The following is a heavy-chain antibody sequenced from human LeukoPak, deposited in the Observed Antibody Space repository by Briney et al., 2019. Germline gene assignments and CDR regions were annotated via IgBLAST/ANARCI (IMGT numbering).Heavy chain of an antibody. V-gene: IGHV1-2*02. CDR3: ARGRSGELTWAFTLDS. CDR1: GYTFTGYY. J-gene: IGHJ4*02. CDR2: INPNSGGT. D-gene: IGHD3-10*01. Sequence: ASVTVSCKASGYTFTGYYMHWVRQAPGQGLEWMGWINPNSGGTKYAQRFQGRVTMIRDMSISTAYMELSRLRSDDTAVYYCARGRSGELTWAFTLDSWGQGTLVTVSS.